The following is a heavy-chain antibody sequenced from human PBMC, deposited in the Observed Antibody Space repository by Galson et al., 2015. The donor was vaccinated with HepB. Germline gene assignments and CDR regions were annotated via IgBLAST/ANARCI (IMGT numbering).Heavy chain of an antibody. CDR2: ISYDGSNK. J-gene: IGHJ4*02. D-gene: IGHD3-22*01. CDR3: AKGPSTYYYDSSGSYDY. V-gene: IGHV3-30*18. CDR1: GFTFSSYG. Sequence: SLRLSCAASGFTFSSYGMHWVRQAPGKGLEWVAVISYDGSNKYYADSVKGRFTISRDNSKNTLYLQMNSLRAEDTAVYYCAKGPSTYYYDSSGSYDYWGQGTLVTVSS.